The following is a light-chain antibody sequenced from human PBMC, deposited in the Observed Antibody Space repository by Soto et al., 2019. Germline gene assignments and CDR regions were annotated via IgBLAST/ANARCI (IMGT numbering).Light chain of an antibody. CDR2: DAF. Sequence: EIVLTQSPVTLSLSPGERAALSCRASQSISNHLAWYQQKPGQAPRLLIYDAFHRAAGIPARCSGSGSGADFTLTLSSLESEDFAVYYCQQRAASFGQGTRLEIK. J-gene: IGKJ5*01. CDR1: QSISNH. V-gene: IGKV3-11*01. CDR3: QQRAAS.